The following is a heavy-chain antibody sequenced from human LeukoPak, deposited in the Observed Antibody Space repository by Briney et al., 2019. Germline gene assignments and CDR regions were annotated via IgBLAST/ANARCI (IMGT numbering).Heavy chain of an antibody. V-gene: IGHV3-66*01. CDR1: GFTVSSNY. D-gene: IGHD3-22*01. Sequence: GGSLRLSCAASGFTVSSNYMSWVRQAPGKGLEWVSVIYSGGSTYYADSVKGRFTISRDNSKNTLYLQMNSLRAEDTAVYYCARDRYYYDSSGYSPLDYWGQGTLVTVSS. CDR3: ARDRYYYDSSGYSPLDY. CDR2: IYSGGST. J-gene: IGHJ4*02.